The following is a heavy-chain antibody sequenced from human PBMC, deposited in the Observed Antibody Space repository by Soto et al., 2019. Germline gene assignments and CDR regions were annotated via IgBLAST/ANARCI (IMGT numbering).Heavy chain of an antibody. J-gene: IGHJ1*01. Sequence: EVQLLESGGDLVQPGGSLRLSCAASGFTFSNYAMIWVRQAPGRGLEWISAISSTGTTYYSDSVKGRFTISRDNSKNALYLEMASLRAEDTAVYYCARDRYYDISGHGYFQYWGQGTLVTVSS. CDR1: GFTFSNYA. CDR2: ISSTGTT. D-gene: IGHD3-22*01. V-gene: IGHV3-23*01. CDR3: ARDRYYDISGHGYFQY.